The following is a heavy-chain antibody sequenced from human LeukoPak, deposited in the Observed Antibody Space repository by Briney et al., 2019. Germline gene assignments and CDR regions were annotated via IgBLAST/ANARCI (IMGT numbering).Heavy chain of an antibody. Sequence: GGSLRLSCAASGFTFSSYAMSWVRQAPGKGLEWVSAISGSGGSTYYADSVKGRFTISRDNSKNTLYLQMNSLRAEDTAVYYCARVFYYGSGSYYYYYYGMDVWGQGTTATVSS. J-gene: IGHJ6*02. CDR3: ARVFYYGSGSYYYYYYGMDV. CDR1: GFTFSSYA. CDR2: ISGSGGST. V-gene: IGHV3-23*01. D-gene: IGHD3-10*01.